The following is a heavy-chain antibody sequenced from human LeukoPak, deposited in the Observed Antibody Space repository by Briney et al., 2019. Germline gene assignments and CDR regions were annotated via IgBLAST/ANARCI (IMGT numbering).Heavy chain of an antibody. D-gene: IGHD3-16*01. V-gene: IGHV4-39*01. CDR1: GGSISSSSYY. Sequence: SETLSLTCTVSGGSISSSSYYWGWIRQPPGKGLEWIGSIYYSGSTYYNPSLKSRVTISVDTSKNQFSLKLSSVTAADTAVYYCARLFGGLTPRRVFDYWGQGTLVTVSS. J-gene: IGHJ4*02. CDR2: IYYSGST. CDR3: ARLFGGLTPRRVFDY.